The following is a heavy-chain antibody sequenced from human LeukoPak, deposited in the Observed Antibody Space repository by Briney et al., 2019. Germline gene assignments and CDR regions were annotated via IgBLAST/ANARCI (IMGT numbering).Heavy chain of an antibody. CDR3: ARVDDILTGYFLGY. CDR1: GGTFSSYA. J-gene: IGHJ4*02. Sequence: ASVKVSCKASGGTFSSYAISWVRQAPGQGLEWMGGIIPIFGTANYAQKFQGRVTITTDESTSTAYMELSSLRSEDTAVYYWARVDDILTGYFLGYWGQGTLVTVSS. CDR2: IIPIFGTA. V-gene: IGHV1-69*05. D-gene: IGHD3-9*01.